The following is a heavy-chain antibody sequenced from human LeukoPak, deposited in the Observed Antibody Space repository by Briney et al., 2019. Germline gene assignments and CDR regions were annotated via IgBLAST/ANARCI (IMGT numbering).Heavy chain of an antibody. CDR3: ARYEYSSSSNYFDY. D-gene: IGHD6-6*01. V-gene: IGHV4-59*11. J-gene: IGHJ4*02. Sequence: ASETLSLTCTVSGDSISSHYWSWLRQPPGKGLEWIGYIYYSGSTNYNPSLKSRVTISVDKSKNKFSLKLSSVTAADTAVYYCARYEYSSSSNYFDYWGQGTLVTVSS. CDR1: GDSISSHY. CDR2: IYYSGST.